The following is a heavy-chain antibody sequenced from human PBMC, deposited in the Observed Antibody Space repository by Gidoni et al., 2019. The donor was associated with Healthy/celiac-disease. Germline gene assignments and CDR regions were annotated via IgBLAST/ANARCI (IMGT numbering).Heavy chain of an antibody. Sequence: EVYVVEPGGGWVKPGGAHRLTCTATGFTVANAWIHWVRQAPGKGLEWIARIKDQGNGKTTAYAAPVEGRATISIDDSENTLYLQMNRLKIEDTALYFCTATWMLNSASNYFADYWGHGTLVTVSP. V-gene: IGHV3-15*01. D-gene: IGHD1-26*01. CDR2: IKDQGNGKTT. J-gene: IGHJ4*01. CDR3: TATWMLNSASNYFADY. CDR1: GFTVANAW.